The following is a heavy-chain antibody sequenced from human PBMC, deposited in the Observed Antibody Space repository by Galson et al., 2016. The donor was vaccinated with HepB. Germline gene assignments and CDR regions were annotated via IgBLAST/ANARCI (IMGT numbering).Heavy chain of an antibody. CDR3: ATSLRGGYGGY. Sequence: SVKVSCRASGYTFTSYAISWVRQAPGQGLEWMGCISAYNSNTNYAQKVQGRVTLTTDTSASTAYMELTSLRSDDTAVYYCATSLRGGYGGYWGQGTLVTVSS. D-gene: IGHD1-26*01. V-gene: IGHV1-18*01. CDR2: ISAYNSNT. J-gene: IGHJ4*02. CDR1: GYTFTSYA.